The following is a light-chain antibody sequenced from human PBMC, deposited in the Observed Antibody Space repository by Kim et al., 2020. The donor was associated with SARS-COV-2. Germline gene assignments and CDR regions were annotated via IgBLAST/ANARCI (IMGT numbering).Light chain of an antibody. CDR3: HQYDKSPII. CDR2: GAS. J-gene: IGKJ5*01. CDR1: QSVNSTY. V-gene: IGKV3-20*01. Sequence: EVVLRQSPGTLSLSPGERATLSCRASQSVNSTYVAWYQQKPGQAPRLLIYGASTRATGIPDRFSGNGSGTDFTLTISRLEPEDFAVYYCHQYDKSPIIFGQGTRLEIK.